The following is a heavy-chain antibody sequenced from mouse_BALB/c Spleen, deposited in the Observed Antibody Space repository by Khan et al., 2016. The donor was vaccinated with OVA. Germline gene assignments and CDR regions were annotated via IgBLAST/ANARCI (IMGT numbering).Heavy chain of an antibody. V-gene: IGHV3-2*02. J-gene: IGHJ2*01. CDR2: ISYSGST. Sequence: VQLKQSGPGLVKPSQSLSLTCTATGYTITSGYGRNWIRQSPGNKLEWMGYISYSGSTNYNPSLKSRISITRDTSKNQFFLQLNSVTTEDTATCYCARTARIKYWGQGTTLTVSS. CDR3: ARTARIKY. D-gene: IGHD1-2*01. CDR1: GYTITSGYG.